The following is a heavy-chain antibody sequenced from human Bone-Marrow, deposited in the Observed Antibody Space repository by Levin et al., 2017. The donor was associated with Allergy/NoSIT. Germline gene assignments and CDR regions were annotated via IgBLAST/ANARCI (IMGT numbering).Heavy chain of an antibody. D-gene: IGHD3-10*01. Sequence: MSSETLSLTCAVSGGSINIGGYSWNWIRQPAGKGLEWIGSINHRENTHYKSSLQSRLIISIDTSKNDFSLKLSSVTAADTAVYYCARDRGSGYFDYWGQGAVVTVSS. CDR2: INHRENT. CDR1: GGSINIGGYS. V-gene: IGHV4-30-2*01. J-gene: IGHJ4*02. CDR3: ARDRGSGYFDY.